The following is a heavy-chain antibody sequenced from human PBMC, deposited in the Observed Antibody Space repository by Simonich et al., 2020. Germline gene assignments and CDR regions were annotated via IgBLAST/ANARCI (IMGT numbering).Heavy chain of an antibody. CDR2: INHSQST. D-gene: IGHD6-13*01. V-gene: IGHV4-34*01. Sequence: QVQLQQWGAGLLKPSETLSLTCAVYGGSFSGYYWSWIRQPPGKGRGWIGEINHSQSTNYNPSLKRRITISVDTSKNQFSLKLSSVTAADTAVYYCARGLRVAAAGTAFQHWGQGTLVTVSS. CDR1: GGSFSGYY. CDR3: ARGLRVAAAGTAFQH. J-gene: IGHJ1*01.